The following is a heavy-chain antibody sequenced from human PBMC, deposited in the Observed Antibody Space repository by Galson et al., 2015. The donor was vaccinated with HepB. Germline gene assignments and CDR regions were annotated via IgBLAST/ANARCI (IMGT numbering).Heavy chain of an antibody. CDR3: ARTPNYDYVWGRPHPHPDSSGYDY. Sequence: SVKVSCKASGYTFTSYGISWVRQAPGQGLEWMGWISAYNGNTNYAQKLQGRVTMTTDTSTSTAYMELRSLRSDDTAVYYCARTPNYDYVWGRPHPHPDSSGYDYWGQGTLVTVSS. CDR1: GYTFTSYG. CDR2: ISAYNGNT. V-gene: IGHV1-18*04. J-gene: IGHJ4*02. D-gene: IGHD3-16*01.